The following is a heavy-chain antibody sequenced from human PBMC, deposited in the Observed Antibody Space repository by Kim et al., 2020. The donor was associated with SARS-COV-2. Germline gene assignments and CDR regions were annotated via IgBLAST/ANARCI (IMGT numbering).Heavy chain of an antibody. CDR2: ST. J-gene: IGHJ5*02. V-gene: IGHV3-23*01. D-gene: IGHD6-13*01. Sequence: STYYADYVKVRFTISRDNSKNTLYLQMNSLRAEDTAVYYCAKDLTAAAGPWGQGTLVTVSS. CDR3: AKDLTAAAGP.